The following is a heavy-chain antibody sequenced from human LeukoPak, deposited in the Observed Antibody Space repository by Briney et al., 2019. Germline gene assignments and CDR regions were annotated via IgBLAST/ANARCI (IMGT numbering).Heavy chain of an antibody. CDR1: GFHYKNYW. CDR2: IKSDGSRT. Sequence: SGGSLRLFCAVSGFHYKNYWMHWARPARGKGRVWVSRIKSDGSRTQYADSEKGRFTITSDNAENTLYLQMNSVRAENTALYYCARNAIAAAGDIYYCGQGTLVTVSS. D-gene: IGHD6-13*01. J-gene: IGHJ4*02. V-gene: IGHV3-74*01. CDR3: ARNAIAAAGDIYY.